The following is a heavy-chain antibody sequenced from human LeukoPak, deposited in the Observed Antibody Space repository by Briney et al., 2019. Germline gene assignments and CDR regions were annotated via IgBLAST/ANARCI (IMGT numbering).Heavy chain of an antibody. Sequence: PLETLSLTCTVPGGSISSYYWSWIRQPPGKGREWVGSIYYSGSTNYNPSLKSRVTISVDTSKNQFSLNRSSVTAADTAVYYCARQPNPRGRDTFDIWGQGTMVTVSS. CDR1: GGSISSYY. J-gene: IGHJ3*02. V-gene: IGHV4-59*08. CDR2: IYYSGST. CDR3: ARQPNPRGRDTFDI.